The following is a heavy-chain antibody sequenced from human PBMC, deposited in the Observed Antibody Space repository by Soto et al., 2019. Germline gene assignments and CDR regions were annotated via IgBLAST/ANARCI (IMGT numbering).Heavy chain of an antibody. CDR1: GCSISSGGYY. CDR3: ARVGGINWFDP. Sequence: QVQLQESGPGLVKPSQTLSLTCTVSGCSISSGGYYWSWIRQHPGKGLEWIGYISYRGSTYYNPSLKSRVTISVDTSKNQFSLKLSSVTAADTAVYYCARVGGINWFDPWGQGTLVTVSS. CDR2: ISYRGST. D-gene: IGHD3-16*01. V-gene: IGHV4-31*03. J-gene: IGHJ5*02.